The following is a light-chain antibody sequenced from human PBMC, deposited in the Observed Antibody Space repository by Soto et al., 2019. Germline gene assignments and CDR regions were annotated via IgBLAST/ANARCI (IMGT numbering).Light chain of an antibody. V-gene: IGKV3-15*01. Sequence: EIVMTQSPATLSVSPGERANLSCRASQSVSSNLAWYQQKPGQAPRLLIYGASTRATGIPARFSGSGSGTEFTLTISSLQSEDFAVYYCQQYNKWPPTWTFGQGTKVDIK. CDR1: QSVSSN. CDR3: QQYNKWPPTWT. CDR2: GAS. J-gene: IGKJ1*01.